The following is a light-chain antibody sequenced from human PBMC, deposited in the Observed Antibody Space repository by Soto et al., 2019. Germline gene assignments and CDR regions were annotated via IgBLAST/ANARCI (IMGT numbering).Light chain of an antibody. CDR2: SGD. J-gene: IGKJ1*01. Sequence: EVVVTQSPDTLSLSPGDTATLSCRASQSVSSSVAWYQHKPGQSPRLVVYSGDKRAPGIPPRFSGSGSGTDFTLTISSLESDDFAIYYCQQYNNWPPWTFGQGTKVDIK. CDR1: QSVSSS. V-gene: IGKV3-15*01. CDR3: QQYNNWPPWT.